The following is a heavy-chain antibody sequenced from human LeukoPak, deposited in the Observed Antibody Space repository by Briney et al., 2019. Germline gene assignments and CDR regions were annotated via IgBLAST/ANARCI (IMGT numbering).Heavy chain of an antibody. Sequence: PGGSLRLSCTASGFTFSSYWMSWVRQTPEKGLEWVANIKQDGSEKVYVDSVKGRFTISRDNAKSSLYLQMSSLRAEDTAVYYCARDSYSSAWSYGMDLWGQGTTVTVSS. J-gene: IGHJ6*02. CDR2: IKQDGSEK. CDR3: ARDSYSSAWSYGMDL. CDR1: GFTFSSYW. V-gene: IGHV3-7*05. D-gene: IGHD6-13*01.